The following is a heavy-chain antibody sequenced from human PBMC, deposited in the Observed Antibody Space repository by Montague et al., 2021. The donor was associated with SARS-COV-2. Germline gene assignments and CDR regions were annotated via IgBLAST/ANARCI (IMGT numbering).Heavy chain of an antibody. CDR1: GFSFSTSGMC. Sequence: LVKPTQTLTLTCTFSGFSFSTSGMCVSWIRQPPGKGLEWIGSIYYSGSTYYNPSLKSRVTISVDTSKNQFSLKLSSVTAADTAVYYCARVGRQQLVRLSGMDVWGQGTTVTVSS. J-gene: IGHJ6*02. CDR3: ARVGRQQLVRLSGMDV. CDR2: IYYSGST. V-gene: IGHV4-39*07. D-gene: IGHD6-13*01.